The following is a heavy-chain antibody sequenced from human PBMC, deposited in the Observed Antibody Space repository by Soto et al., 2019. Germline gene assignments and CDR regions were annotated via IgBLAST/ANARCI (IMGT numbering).Heavy chain of an antibody. J-gene: IGHJ6*02. Sequence: EVQLVESGGGLVQPGGFLRLSCAASGFTFSNNWMTWVRQAPGKGLEWVANIKEDGSDKHYVDSVKGRITISIDNAENSLYLQMNSLRAEDTAVYYCARDGPRLYGPAYDKYYGMDVWGQGTPVTVSS. CDR2: IKEDGSDK. V-gene: IGHV3-7*01. CDR1: GFTFSNNW. D-gene: IGHD3-10*01. CDR3: ARDGPRLYGPAYDKYYGMDV.